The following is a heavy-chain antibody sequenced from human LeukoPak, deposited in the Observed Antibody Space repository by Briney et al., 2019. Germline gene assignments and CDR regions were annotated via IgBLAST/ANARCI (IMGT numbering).Heavy chain of an antibody. D-gene: IGHD5-24*01. CDR3: ARFRGRVATINVRNYYYGMDV. Sequence: SETLSLTCTVSGGSISSSSYYWSWIRQPPGKGLEWIGYIYYSGSTNYNPSLKSRVTISVDTSKNQFSLKLSSVTAADTAVYYCARFRGRVATINVRNYYYGMDVWGQGTTVTVSS. J-gene: IGHJ6*02. CDR2: IYYSGST. V-gene: IGHV4-61*05. CDR1: GGSISSSSYY.